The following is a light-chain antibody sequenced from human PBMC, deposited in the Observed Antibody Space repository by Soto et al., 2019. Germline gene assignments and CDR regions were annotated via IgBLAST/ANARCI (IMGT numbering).Light chain of an antibody. CDR2: AAS. CDR1: PSSNNY. J-gene: IGKJ1*01. Sequence: DIQMTQSPSSLSASVGDRVTITCRASPSSNNYLHWFLQKPGKAPKLLIYAASTLQCGVPSRFSGSGSGTEFTLTISSLQPDDFATYYCQQYNSYSPWTFGQGTQVEIK. CDR3: QQYNSYSPWT. V-gene: IGKV1-5*01.